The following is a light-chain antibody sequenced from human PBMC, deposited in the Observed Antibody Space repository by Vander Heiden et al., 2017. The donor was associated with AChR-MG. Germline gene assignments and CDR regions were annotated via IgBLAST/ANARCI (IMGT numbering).Light chain of an antibody. Sequence: EAVLTQSPATLSLSPGESATLSCRASQSVGTYLAWYQQKPGQAPRLLIYDASIRATGIPARFSGSGSGTDFTLTISSLEPEDFAVYYGQQRSCWCFGHGTKVDLK. CDR3: QQRSCWC. CDR1: QSVGTY. CDR2: DAS. J-gene: IGKJ3*01. V-gene: IGKV3-11*01.